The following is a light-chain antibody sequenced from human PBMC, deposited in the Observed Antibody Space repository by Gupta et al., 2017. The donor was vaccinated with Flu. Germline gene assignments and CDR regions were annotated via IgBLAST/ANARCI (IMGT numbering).Light chain of an antibody. CDR3: MQGSHLPLA. CDR2: KFS. Sequence: IACSSSQGLVYIDGNSYCQWFQQSPGQSTRLLSYKFSYRDSVVPDICSGRCSGNEFTRKISRVYAEDVGIYFCMQGSHLPLAFGQGTTVEIK. J-gene: IGKJ1*01. V-gene: IGKV2-30*01. CDR1: QGLVYIDGNSY.